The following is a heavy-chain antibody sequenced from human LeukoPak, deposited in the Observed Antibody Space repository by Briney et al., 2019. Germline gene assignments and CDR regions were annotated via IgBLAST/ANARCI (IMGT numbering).Heavy chain of an antibody. V-gene: IGHV3-30*02. Sequence: GGSLRLSCAASGFTFSSYGMHWVRQAPGKGLDWVAFIRYDGGNKYYADSVKGRFTISRDNSKNTLYLQMNSLRAEDTAVYYCAKEGSGWYGDSLGQGTLVTVSS. CDR1: GFTFSSYG. CDR3: AKEGSGWYGDS. D-gene: IGHD6-19*01. CDR2: IRYDGGNK. J-gene: IGHJ4*02.